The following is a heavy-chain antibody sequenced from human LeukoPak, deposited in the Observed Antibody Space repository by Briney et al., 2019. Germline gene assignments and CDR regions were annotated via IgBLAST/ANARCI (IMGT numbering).Heavy chain of an antibody. V-gene: IGHV1-69*05. CDR3: AREHRAMAANWFDP. D-gene: IGHD5-18*01. J-gene: IGHJ5*02. CDR1: GGTFSSYA. CDR2: IIPIFGTA. Sequence: GASVKVSCKASGGTFSSYAISWVRQAPGQGLEWMGGIIPIFGTANYAQKFQGRVTITTDESTSTAYMELSSLRSEDTAVYYCAREHRAMAANWFDPWGQGTLVTVSS.